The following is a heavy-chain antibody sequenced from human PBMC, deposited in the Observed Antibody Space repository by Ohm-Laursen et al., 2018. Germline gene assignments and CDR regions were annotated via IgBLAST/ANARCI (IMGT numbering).Heavy chain of an antibody. D-gene: IGHD3-22*01. CDR3: ARESSGNYAFDI. CDR1: GFTVSSNY. Sequence: SLRLSCAATGFTVSSNYMSWVRQAPGKGLEWVSVIYSGGSTYYADSVKGRFTISRDNSKNTLYLQMNSLRAEDTAVYYCARESSGNYAFDIWGQGTMVTVSS. CDR2: IYSGGST. V-gene: IGHV3-53*01. J-gene: IGHJ3*02.